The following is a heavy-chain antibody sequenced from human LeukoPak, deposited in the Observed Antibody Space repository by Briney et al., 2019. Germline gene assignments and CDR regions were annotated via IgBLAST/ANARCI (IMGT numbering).Heavy chain of an antibody. J-gene: IGHJ4*02. Sequence: SSISSSSSYISYADSVKGRFTISRDNAKNSLYLQMNSLRAEDTAVYYCARDRYSSSWALDYWGQGTLVTVSS. CDR3: ARDRYSSSWALDY. V-gene: IGHV3-21*01. D-gene: IGHD6-13*01. CDR2: ISSSSSYI.